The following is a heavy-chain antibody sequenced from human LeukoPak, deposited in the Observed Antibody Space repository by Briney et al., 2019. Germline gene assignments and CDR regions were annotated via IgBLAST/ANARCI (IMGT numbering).Heavy chain of an antibody. V-gene: IGHV3-48*04. CDR1: GFTFSSYG. J-gene: IGHJ5*02. CDR3: AREMVT. D-gene: IGHD5-18*01. CDR2: ITASGMTK. Sequence: GRSLRLSCAASGFTFSSYGMNWVRQAPGKGLEWVSYITASGMTKYYVDSVKGRFTISRDNAKNSLYLQMNSLRAEDTAVYYCAREMVTWGQGTLVTVSS.